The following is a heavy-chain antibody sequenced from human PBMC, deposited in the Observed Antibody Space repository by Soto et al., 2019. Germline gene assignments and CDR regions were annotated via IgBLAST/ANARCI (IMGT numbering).Heavy chain of an antibody. CDR2: IWYDGSNK. D-gene: IGHD3-3*01. V-gene: IGHV3-33*01. J-gene: IGHJ6*02. Sequence: GGSLRLSCAASGFTFSSYGMHWVRQAPGKGLEWVAVIWYDGSNKYYADSVKGRFTISRDNSKNTLYLQMNSLRAEDTAVYYCARDLEVYDFWSGYRYYYYGMDVWGQGTTVTVSS. CDR1: GFTFSSYG. CDR3: ARDLEVYDFWSGYRYYYYGMDV.